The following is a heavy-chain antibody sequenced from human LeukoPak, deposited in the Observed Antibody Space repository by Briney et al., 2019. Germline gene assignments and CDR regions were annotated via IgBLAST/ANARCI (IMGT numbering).Heavy chain of an antibody. V-gene: IGHV3-7*03. CDR3: ARDPPGIAASGTYY. J-gene: IGHJ4*02. CDR1: GFTFSSYW. Sequence: PGGSLRLSCAASGFTFSSYWMSWVRQAPGKGLEWVANIKRDGSEKYYVDSVKGRFTISRDNAKNSLYLQMNSLRAEDTAVYYCARDPPGIAASGTYYWGQGTLVTVSS. D-gene: IGHD6-13*01. CDR2: IKRDGSEK.